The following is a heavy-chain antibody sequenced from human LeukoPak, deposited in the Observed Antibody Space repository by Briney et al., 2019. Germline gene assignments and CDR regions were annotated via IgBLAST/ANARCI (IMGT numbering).Heavy chain of an antibody. Sequence: GGSLRHSCAASAFTFSTYSMNWVRQAPGKGLEWVSSISSSSSYIYYADSVKGRFTISRDNAKNSLYLQMNSLRAEDTAVYYCARVVYGDYGSYDYWGQGTLVTVSS. D-gene: IGHD4-17*01. CDR1: AFTFSTYS. J-gene: IGHJ4*02. CDR3: ARVVYGDYGSYDY. CDR2: ISSSSSYI. V-gene: IGHV3-21*01.